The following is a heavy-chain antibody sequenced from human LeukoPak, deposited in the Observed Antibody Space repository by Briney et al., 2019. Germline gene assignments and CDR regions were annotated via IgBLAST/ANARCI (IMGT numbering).Heavy chain of an antibody. J-gene: IGHJ4*02. Sequence: SETLSLTFTVSGYSISSGYYWGWIRQPPGKGLEWIGSIYHSGSTYYNPSLKSRVSISVDTSKNHFSLKLSSVTAADTAVYYCARDRPTTVTTGGLDYWGQGTLVTVSS. V-gene: IGHV4-38-2*02. CDR3: ARDRPTTVTTGGLDY. D-gene: IGHD4-17*01. CDR1: GYSISSGYY. CDR2: IYHSGST.